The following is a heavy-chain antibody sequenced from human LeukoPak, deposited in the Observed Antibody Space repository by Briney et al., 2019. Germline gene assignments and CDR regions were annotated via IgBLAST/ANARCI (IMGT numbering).Heavy chain of an antibody. CDR1: GGSFSGYY. J-gene: IGHJ4*02. CDR3: ARRIIAARRGSYFDS. Sequence: SETLSLTCAVYGGSFSGYYWSWIRQPPGKGLEWIGEINHSGSTNYNPSLKSRVTISVDTSKNQFSLKLSSVTAADTAVYYCARRIIAARRGSYFDSWGQGTLDTVSS. V-gene: IGHV4-34*01. CDR2: INHSGST. D-gene: IGHD6-6*01.